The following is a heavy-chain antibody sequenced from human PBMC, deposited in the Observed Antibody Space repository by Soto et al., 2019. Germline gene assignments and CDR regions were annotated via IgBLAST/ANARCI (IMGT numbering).Heavy chain of an antibody. J-gene: IGHJ6*02. CDR1: GGTFSSYA. CDR3: ARVGGGNSGYDRPSFYYYYGMDV. Sequence: SVKVSCKASGGTFSSYAISWVRQAPGQGLEWMGGIIPIFGTANYAQKFPVRVTITAVESTSTAYMELSSLRSEVTAVYYCARVGGGNSGYDRPSFYYYYGMDVCGQGTTVTVSS. V-gene: IGHV1-69*13. CDR2: IIPIFGTA. D-gene: IGHD5-12*01.